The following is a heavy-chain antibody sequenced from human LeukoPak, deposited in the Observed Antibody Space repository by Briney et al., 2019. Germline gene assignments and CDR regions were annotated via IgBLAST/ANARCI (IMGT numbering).Heavy chain of an antibody. CDR3: ARVETRMIVVVTTFDY. Sequence: ASVKVSCKASGYTFTNYGVSWVRQAPGQGLEWVGWISVYNGNTKYAQKLQGRVSMTTDTSTSTAYMELRSLRSDDTAVYYCARVETRMIVVVTTFDYWGQGTLVIVSS. CDR2: ISVYNGNT. J-gene: IGHJ4*02. CDR1: GYTFTNYG. V-gene: IGHV1-18*01. D-gene: IGHD3-22*01.